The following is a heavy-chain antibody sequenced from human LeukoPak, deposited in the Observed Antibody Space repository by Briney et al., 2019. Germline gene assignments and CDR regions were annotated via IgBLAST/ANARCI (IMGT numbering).Heavy chain of an antibody. J-gene: IGHJ4*02. D-gene: IGHD5-18*01. CDR3: AKAGGAMEVFDY. CDR1: GFTFSSYA. Sequence: GGSLRLSCAASGFTFSSYAMSWVRQAPGKGLEWVSAISGSGGSTYYADSVKGRFTISRDNSKNTLYLQMNSLRAEDTAVYYRAKAGGAMEVFDYWGQGTLVTVSS. CDR2: ISGSGGST. V-gene: IGHV3-23*01.